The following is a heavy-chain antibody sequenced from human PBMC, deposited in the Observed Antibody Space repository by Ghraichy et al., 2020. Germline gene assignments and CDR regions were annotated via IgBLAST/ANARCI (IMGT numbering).Heavy chain of an antibody. V-gene: IGHV3-21*01. CDR3: ARVKGPLDGLGFDY. D-gene: IGHD3-10*01. CDR2: ISSSSSYI. J-gene: IGHJ4*02. Sequence: GESLNISCAASGFTFSSYSMNWVRQAPGKGLEWVSSISSSSSYIYYADSVKGRFTISRDNAKNSLYLQMNSLRAEDTAVYYCARVKGPLDGLGFDYWGQGTLVTVSS. CDR1: GFTFSSYS.